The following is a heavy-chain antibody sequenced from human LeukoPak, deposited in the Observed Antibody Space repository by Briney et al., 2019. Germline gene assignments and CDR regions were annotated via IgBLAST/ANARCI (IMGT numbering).Heavy chain of an antibody. CDR1: GFIFRSYA. CDR3: PKGCASTSCYTSEY. V-gene: IGHV3-23*01. D-gene: IGHD2-2*02. CDR2: ISGSGDST. Sequence: GGSLTLSCAPSGFIFRSYAMSWARHSPGGGLEWVSSISGSGDSTYYAESVKGRFTISRDNSKNTLYLQMNSLRPEDTAVYYCPKGCASTSCYTSEYWGQGTLVTVSS. J-gene: IGHJ4*02.